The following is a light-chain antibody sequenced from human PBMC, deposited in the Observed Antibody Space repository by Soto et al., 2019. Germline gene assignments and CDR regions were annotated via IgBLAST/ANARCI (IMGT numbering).Light chain of an antibody. CDR1: QSVSSN. CDR2: GAS. J-gene: IGKJ1*01. V-gene: IGKV3-15*01. CDR3: QQYGSSPRT. Sequence: IVITQSPATLSVSPGERATLSCRASQSVSSNLAWYQQKPGQAPRLLIYGASTRATGIPARFSGSGSGTEFTLTISRLEPEDFAVYYCQQYGSSPRTFGQGTKVDI.